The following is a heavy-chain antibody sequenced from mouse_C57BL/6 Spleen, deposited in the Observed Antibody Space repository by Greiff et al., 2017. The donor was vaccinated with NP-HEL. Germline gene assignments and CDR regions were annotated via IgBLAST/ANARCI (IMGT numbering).Heavy chain of an antibody. CDR2: ISSGGSYT. V-gene: IGHV5-6*01. J-gene: IGHJ4*01. Sequence: EVQRVESGGDLVKPGGSLKLSCAASGFTFSSYGMSWVRQTPDKRLEWVATISSGGSYTNYPDSVKGRFTISRDNAKNTLYLQMSSLKSEDTAMYYCACQLGQGYAMNYWGQGTSVTVSS. D-gene: IGHD4-1*01. CDR1: GFTFSSYG. CDR3: ACQLGQGYAMNY.